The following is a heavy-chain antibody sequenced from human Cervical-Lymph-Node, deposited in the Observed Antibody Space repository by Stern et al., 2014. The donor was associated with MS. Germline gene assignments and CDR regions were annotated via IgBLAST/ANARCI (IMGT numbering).Heavy chain of an antibody. V-gene: IGHV4-59*08. Sequence: QVQLVQSGPGLVKPSETLSLSCTVSGGSINSHFWSWIRQPPGQGLEWIGYLSDTGSTNYHPTLKSRVTISVDASRNQFSLRLTSVTAADTAVYYCARHEVLLWFGVDDAFDIWGQGTMVTVSS. CDR1: GGSINSHF. CDR2: LSDTGST. D-gene: IGHD3-10*01. CDR3: ARHEVLLWFGVDDAFDI. J-gene: IGHJ3*02.